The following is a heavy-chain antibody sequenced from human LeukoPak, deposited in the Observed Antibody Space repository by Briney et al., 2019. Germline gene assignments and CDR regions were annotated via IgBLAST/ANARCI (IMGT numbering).Heavy chain of an antibody. V-gene: IGHV5-51*01. D-gene: IGHD5-12*01. J-gene: IGHJ4*02. CDR1: GYSFTTYW. Sequence: GESLKISCKASGYSFTTYWIAWVRQVPGKGLEWMGIIYPADSSTGHIPSFQGQATISVDKYVSTAYLQWSRLKSSDTATYCYARHPNSGYTGYKSNYWGQGTLVIVSS. CDR2: IYPADSST. CDR3: ARHPNSGYTGYKSNY.